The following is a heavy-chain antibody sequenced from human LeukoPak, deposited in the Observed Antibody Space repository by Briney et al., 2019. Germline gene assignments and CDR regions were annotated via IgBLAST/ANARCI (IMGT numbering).Heavy chain of an antibody. Sequence: GGSLRLSCAASGFTFSSYSMNWVRQAPGKGLEWVSSISSSSGYIYYADSVKGRFTISRDNAKNSLYLQMNSLRAEDTAVYYCARAPWPYSGSYYFDYWGQGTLVTVSS. CDR3: ARAPWPYSGSYYFDY. V-gene: IGHV3-21*01. D-gene: IGHD1-26*01. J-gene: IGHJ4*02. CDR1: GFTFSSYS. CDR2: ISSSSGYI.